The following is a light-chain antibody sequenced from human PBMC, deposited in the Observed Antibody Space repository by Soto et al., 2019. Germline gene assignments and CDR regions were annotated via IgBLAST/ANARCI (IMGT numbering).Light chain of an antibody. Sequence: QSVLTQPASVSGSPGQSITVSCTGTSSDVGAYDYVSWYQHHPGKAPKLIIYEVTNRPSGVSNRFSGSKSGNTASLTISGLQAEYDADYDCNSDTRSTKSLFGNGTNATVL. V-gene: IGLV2-14*01. CDR2: EVT. J-gene: IGLJ1*01. CDR3: NSDTRSTKSL. CDR1: SSDVGAYDY.